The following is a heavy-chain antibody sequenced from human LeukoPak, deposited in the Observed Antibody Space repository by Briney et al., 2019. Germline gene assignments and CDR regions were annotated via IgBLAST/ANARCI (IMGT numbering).Heavy chain of an antibody. CDR3: ARGTAVAGMDHPRDAFDI. D-gene: IGHD6-19*01. CDR1: GGSISSSNYY. Sequence: PSETLSLTCTVSGGSISSSNYYWGWIRQPPWKRREGIGFVYYRGSTNYNPSLKSRITISVDASKNQFFLMLNSVTAADTAVYYCARGTAVAGMDHPRDAFDIWGRGTMVTVSS. J-gene: IGHJ3*02. V-gene: IGHV4-61*05. CDR2: VYYRGST.